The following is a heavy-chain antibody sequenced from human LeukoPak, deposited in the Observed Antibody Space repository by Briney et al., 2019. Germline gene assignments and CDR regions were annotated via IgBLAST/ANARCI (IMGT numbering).Heavy chain of an antibody. V-gene: IGHV4-31*03. Sequence: PSETLSPTCTVSGGSIKSGGPYWSWIRQHPGKGLEWIGYIHVGGSAYYSPSLKSRVSMSIDASNNQFSLELNSVIAADTAFYYCAKGGYYGSGNWVLVDSWGQGTLVIVSS. CDR2: IHVGGSA. CDR3: AKGGYYGSGNWVLVDS. D-gene: IGHD3-10*01. CDR1: GGSIKSGGPY. J-gene: IGHJ4*02.